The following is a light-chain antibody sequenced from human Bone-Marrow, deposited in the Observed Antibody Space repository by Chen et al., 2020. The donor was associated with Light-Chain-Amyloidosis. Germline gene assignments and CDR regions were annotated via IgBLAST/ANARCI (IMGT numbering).Light chain of an antibody. CDR1: NIGSTS. V-gene: IGLV3-21*02. J-gene: IGLJ3*02. CDR3: QVWDRSSDRPV. CDR2: DDS. Sequence: SYVLTQPSSVSVAPGQTATIACGGNNIGSTSVHWYQQTPGQAPLLVVYDDSDRPAGIPERLSGSKSENTATLTISRVEAGDEADYYCQVWDRSSDRPVFGGGTKLTV.